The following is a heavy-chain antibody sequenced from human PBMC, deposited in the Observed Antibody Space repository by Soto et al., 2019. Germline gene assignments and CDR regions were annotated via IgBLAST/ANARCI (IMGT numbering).Heavy chain of an antibody. CDR1: GGSISSGGHY. V-gene: IGHV4-31*11. Sequence: QVQLQESGPGLMKPSQTLSLTCAVSGGSISSGGHYWSWIRQHPGKGLEFMGYISYSGTTYYNPSLKSRLTLLIDTSENQFSLKLRSVTAADTAVXXXXXXXIGVAVPNWFDPWGQGTLVTVSS. J-gene: IGHJ5*02. CDR3: XXXXIGVAVPNWFDP. D-gene: IGHD6-19*01. CDR2: ISYSGTT.